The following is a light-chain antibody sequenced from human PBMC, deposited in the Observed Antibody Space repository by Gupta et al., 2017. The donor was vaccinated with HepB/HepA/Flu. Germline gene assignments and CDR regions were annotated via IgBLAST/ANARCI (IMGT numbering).Light chain of an antibody. J-gene: IGKJ1*01. CDR3: QQYNSYSWT. CDR1: QSSSSW. CDR2: KAS. Sequence: DIPMTQSPSTLSASVGERDTITCRASQSSSSWLPWYQQKPGKAPKLLIYKASSLESGVPSRFSRSGSGTEFTLTISSLQPDDFATYYCQQYNSYSWTFGQGTKVEIK. V-gene: IGKV1-5*03.